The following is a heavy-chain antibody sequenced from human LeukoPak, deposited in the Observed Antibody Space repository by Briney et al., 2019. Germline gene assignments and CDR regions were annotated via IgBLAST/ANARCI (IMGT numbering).Heavy chain of an antibody. CDR2: IKGDGSST. V-gene: IGHV3-74*01. D-gene: IGHD5-18*01. CDR3: ARDGYSFGHDFDY. CDR1: GFTFSSYW. J-gene: IGHJ4*02. Sequence: PGGSLRLSYAASGFTFSSYWMHWVRHTPGKGLVWVSRIKGDGSSTSYADSVKGRFTISRDNAKNTLYLQMNSLRAEDTAVYYCARDGYSFGHDFDYWGQGTLVTVSS.